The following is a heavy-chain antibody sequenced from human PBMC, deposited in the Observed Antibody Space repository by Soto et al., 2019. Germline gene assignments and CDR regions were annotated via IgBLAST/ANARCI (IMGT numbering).Heavy chain of an antibody. Sequence: GGSLRLSCAASGFTFSSYSMNWVRQAPGKRLEWVSSISSSSSYIYYADSVKGRFTISRDNAKNSLYLQMNSLRAEDTAVYYCARDAGYYDFWSGYFAPRPNFDYWGQGTLVTVSS. CDR3: ARDAGYYDFWSGYFAPRPNFDY. V-gene: IGHV3-21*01. CDR1: GFTFSSYS. J-gene: IGHJ4*02. D-gene: IGHD3-3*01. CDR2: ISSSSSYI.